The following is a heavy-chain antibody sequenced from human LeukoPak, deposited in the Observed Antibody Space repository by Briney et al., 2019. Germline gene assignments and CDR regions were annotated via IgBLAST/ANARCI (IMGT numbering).Heavy chain of an antibody. CDR1: GGSISSYY. V-gene: IGHV4-59*01. CDR3: ARGSGYPYYFDY. Sequence: SETLSLTCTVSGGSISSYYWSWIRQPPGKGLEWIGYIYYSGSTNYNPSLKSRVTISVDTSKNQFSLKLSSVTAADTAVYYCARGSGYPYYFDYWGQGTLVTVSS. D-gene: IGHD5-12*01. CDR2: IYYSGST. J-gene: IGHJ4*02.